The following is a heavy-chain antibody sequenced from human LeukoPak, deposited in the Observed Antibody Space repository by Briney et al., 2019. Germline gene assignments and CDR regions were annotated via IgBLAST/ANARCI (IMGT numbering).Heavy chain of an antibody. CDR3: AKAAGDGGGSYYKQTELHY. D-gene: IGHD3-10*01. CDR1: GFTFSTYV. V-gene: IGHV3-23*01. CDR2: ISGRGDRT. J-gene: IGHJ4*02. Sequence: GGSLRLSCGASGFTFSTYVMSWVRQAPGKGLEWVSGISGRGDRTYDAASVKGRFTISRDNFKMTLYLQMNTLRAEETGVYYCAKAAGDGGGSYYKQTELHYWGQGTLVTVSS.